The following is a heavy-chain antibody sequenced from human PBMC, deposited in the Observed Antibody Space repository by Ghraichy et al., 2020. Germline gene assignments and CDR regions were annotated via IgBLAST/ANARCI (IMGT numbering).Heavy chain of an antibody. CDR2: MSPGGGIK. CDR3: ARDPTLGAPDYFDY. Sequence: GGSLRLSCAASGFTFSSYILHWVRQVPGKGLEWVAVMSPGGGIKIYADSVKDRFTISRDNAKNTMYLEMNDLKAEDTALYYCARDPTLGAPDYFDYWGQGILVTVCS. V-gene: IGHV3-30*04. CDR1: GFTFSSYI. D-gene: IGHD1-26*01. J-gene: IGHJ4*02.